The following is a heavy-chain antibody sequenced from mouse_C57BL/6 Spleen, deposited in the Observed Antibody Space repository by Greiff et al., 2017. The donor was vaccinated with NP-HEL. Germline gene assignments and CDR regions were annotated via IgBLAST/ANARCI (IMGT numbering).Heavy chain of an antibody. Sequence: VQLQQSGPELVKPGASVKISCKASGYAFSSSWMNWVKQRPGKGLEWIGRIYPGDGDTNYNGKFKGKATLTADKSSSTAYMQLSSLTSEDSAVYFCAREITTVVAIDAMDYWGQGTSVTVSS. CDR3: AREITTVVAIDAMDY. CDR2: IYPGDGDT. D-gene: IGHD1-1*01. J-gene: IGHJ4*01. CDR1: GYAFSSSW. V-gene: IGHV1-82*01.